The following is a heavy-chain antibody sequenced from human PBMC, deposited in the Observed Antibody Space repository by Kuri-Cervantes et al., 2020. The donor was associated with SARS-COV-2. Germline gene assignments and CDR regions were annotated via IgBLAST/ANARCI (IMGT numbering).Heavy chain of an antibody. CDR2: VYYSGST. Sequence: SETLSLTCTVSGGSITSYYFNWIRQPPGKGLEWIGYVYYSGSTNYNPSLKSRVTISVDMSKSQFSLKLRSVTAADTAVYYCARDRLVAGVTTGPYHYYYGLDVWGQGTTVTVSS. D-gene: IGHD4-17*01. CDR3: ARDRLVAGVTTGPYHYYYGLDV. CDR1: GGSITSYY. V-gene: IGHV4-59*01. J-gene: IGHJ6*02.